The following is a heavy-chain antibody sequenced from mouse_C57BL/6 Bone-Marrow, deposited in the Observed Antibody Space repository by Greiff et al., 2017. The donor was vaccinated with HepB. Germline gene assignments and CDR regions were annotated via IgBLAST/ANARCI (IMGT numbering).Heavy chain of an antibody. CDR3: APHYYGSSHPYYFDY. CDR1: GFNIKDYY. Sequence: VQLQQSGAELVKPGASAKLSCTASGFNIKDYYMHWVKQRTEQGLEWIGRIDPEDGETKYAPKFQGKATITADTSSNTAYLQLSSLTSEDTAVYYCAPHYYGSSHPYYFDYWGQGTTLTVSS. V-gene: IGHV14-2*01. CDR2: IDPEDGET. J-gene: IGHJ2*01. D-gene: IGHD1-1*01.